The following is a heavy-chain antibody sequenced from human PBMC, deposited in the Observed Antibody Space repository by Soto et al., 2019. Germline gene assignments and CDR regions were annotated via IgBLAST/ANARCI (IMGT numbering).Heavy chain of an antibody. CDR3: AREAYDSSGYYWVSQYYFDY. CDR2: ISYDGSNK. CDR1: GFTFSSYA. D-gene: IGHD3-22*01. Sequence: PGGSPRLSCAASGFTFSSYAMHWVRQAPGKGLEWVAVISYDGSNKYYADSVKGRFTISRDNSKNTLYLQMNSLRAEDTAVYYCAREAYDSSGYYWVSQYYFDYWGQGT. V-gene: IGHV3-30-3*01. J-gene: IGHJ4*02.